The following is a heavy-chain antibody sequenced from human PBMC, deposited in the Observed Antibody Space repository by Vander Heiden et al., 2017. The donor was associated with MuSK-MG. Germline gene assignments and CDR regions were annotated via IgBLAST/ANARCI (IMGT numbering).Heavy chain of an antibody. D-gene: IGHD3-3*01. J-gene: IGHJ6*03. CDR2: IYHSGST. CDR1: GGSISSGGYS. Sequence: QLQLPESGSGLVKPSQPLSLTCAVSGGSISSGGYSWSGIRQPPGKGLEWIGYIYHSGSTYYNPSLKSRVTISVDRSKNQFSLKLSSVTAADTAVYYCARVSGADFWSGYYSYYYYMDVWDKGTTVTVSS. CDR3: ARVSGADFWSGYYSYYYYMDV. V-gene: IGHV4-30-2*01.